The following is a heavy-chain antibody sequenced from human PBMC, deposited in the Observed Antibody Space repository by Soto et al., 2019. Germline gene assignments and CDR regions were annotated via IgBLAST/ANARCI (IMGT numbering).Heavy chain of an antibody. CDR3: AREYSSSLCWFDP. Sequence: QVQLQESGPGLVKPSETLSLTCTVSGGSISSYYWSWIRQPPGKGLEWIGYIYYSGSTNYNPSLKRLVTITVGTSKIQFSLKLSTVTAADTAVYYGAREYSSSLCWFDPWGQGTLVTVSS. CDR2: IYYSGST. J-gene: IGHJ5*02. D-gene: IGHD6-6*01. V-gene: IGHV4-59*01. CDR1: GGSISSYY.